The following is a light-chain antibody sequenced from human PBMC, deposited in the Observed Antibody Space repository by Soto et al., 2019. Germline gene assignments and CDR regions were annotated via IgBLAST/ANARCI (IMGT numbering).Light chain of an antibody. J-gene: IGLJ2*01. CDR2: EVN. CDR3: CSYALSSSFVV. V-gene: IGLV2-23*02. CDR1: SSDVGTYNL. Sequence: SVLTQPASVSGSPGQSITISCTGTSSDVGTYNLVSWYQQHPGKAPKVLIYEVNKRPLGVSHRFSGSKSGNTASLTISGLQAEDEADYYCCSYALSSSFVVFGGGTKLTVL.